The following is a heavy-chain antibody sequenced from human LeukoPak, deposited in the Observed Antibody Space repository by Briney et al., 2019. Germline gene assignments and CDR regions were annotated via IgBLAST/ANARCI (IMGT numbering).Heavy chain of an antibody. Sequence: SEALSLIRTVSGGSISSYYWSWIRQPPGKGLEWSGYIYYSGSTNYNPSLKSRVTISVDTSKNQFSLKLSSVTAADTAVYYCARGGDLDYFDYWGQGTLVTVSS. CDR3: ARGGDLDYFDY. D-gene: IGHD3-10*01. CDR1: GGSISSYY. CDR2: IYYSGST. J-gene: IGHJ4*02. V-gene: IGHV4-59*01.